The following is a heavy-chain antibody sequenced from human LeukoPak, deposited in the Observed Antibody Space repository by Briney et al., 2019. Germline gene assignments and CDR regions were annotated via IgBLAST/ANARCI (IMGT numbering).Heavy chain of an antibody. CDR2: ISGSGGSI. CDR3: AKDRGDYVWGSYRSNPPWAFDI. J-gene: IGHJ3*02. D-gene: IGHD3-16*02. CDR1: GFVFSTYG. Sequence: GGSLRLSCAASGFVFSTYGMSWVRQAPGKGLEWVAGISGSGGSIYYGDSVKGRFTISRDNSKNTLYLQMNSLRAEDTAVYYCAKDRGDYVWGSYRSNPPWAFDIWGQGTMVTVSS. V-gene: IGHV3-23*01.